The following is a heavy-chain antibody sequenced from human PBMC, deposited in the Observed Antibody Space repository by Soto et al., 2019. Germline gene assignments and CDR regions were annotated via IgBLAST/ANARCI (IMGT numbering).Heavy chain of an antibody. Sequence: QVQLVESGGGVVQPGRSLRLSCAASGFTFSSYAMHWVRQAPGKGLEWMAITSDDESRKYYADSVRGRFTISRDNSKNTLYLQMNILRDEATALFYCASGAGSGSFLIDYWGQGTLVTVSS. CDR1: GFTFSSYA. D-gene: IGHD1-26*01. J-gene: IGHJ4*02. V-gene: IGHV3-30*04. CDR2: TSDDESRK. CDR3: ASGAGSGSFLIDY.